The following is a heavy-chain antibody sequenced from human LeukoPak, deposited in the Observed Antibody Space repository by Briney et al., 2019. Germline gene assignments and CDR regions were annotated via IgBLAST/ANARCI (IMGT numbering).Heavy chain of an antibody. CDR2: INPNSGGT. CDR1: GYTFSGYY. D-gene: IGHD4-11*01. CDR3: ARDNTVTRGRYFDY. V-gene: IGHV1-2*02. Sequence: ASVKVSCKASGYTFSGYYMHWVRQAPGQGLEWVGWINPNSGGTNYAQKFQGRVTMTRDTSVSTAYMELSSLRSEDTAVYYCARDNTVTRGRYFDYWGQGTLVTVSS. J-gene: IGHJ4*02.